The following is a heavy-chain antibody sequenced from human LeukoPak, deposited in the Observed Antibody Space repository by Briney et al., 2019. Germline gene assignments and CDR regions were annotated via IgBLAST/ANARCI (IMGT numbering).Heavy chain of an antibody. J-gene: IGHJ5*02. Sequence: PSETLSLTCTVSGGSISSYYWSWIRQPPRKGLECIGYIYYSGSTNYNSSLKSRVTISVDTSKNQFSLKLSSVTAADTAVYYCARGNGWVCSTTSCYNWFDPWGQRTLVTVSS. CDR3: ARGNGWVCSTTSCYNWFDP. CDR1: GGSISSYY. D-gene: IGHD2-2*01. CDR2: IYYSGST. V-gene: IGHV4-59*01.